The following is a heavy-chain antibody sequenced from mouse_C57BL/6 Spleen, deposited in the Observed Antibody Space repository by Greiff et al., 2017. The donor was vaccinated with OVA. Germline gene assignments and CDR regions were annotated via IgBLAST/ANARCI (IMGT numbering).Heavy chain of an antibody. CDR3: AREGTAQATFAY. J-gene: IGHJ3*01. CDR1: GYAFSSSW. D-gene: IGHD3-2*02. CDR2: IYPGDGDT. V-gene: IGHV1-82*01. Sequence: QVQLQQSGPELVKPGASVKISCKASGYAFSSSWMNWVKQRPGKGLEWIGRIYPGDGDTNYNGKFKGKATLTADKSSSTAYMQLSSLTSEDSAVYFCAREGTAQATFAYWGQGTLVTVSA.